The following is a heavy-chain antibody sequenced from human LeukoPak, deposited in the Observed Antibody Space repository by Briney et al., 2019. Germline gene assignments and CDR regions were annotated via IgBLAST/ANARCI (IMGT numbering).Heavy chain of an antibody. Sequence: PGGSLRLSCAASGFTFSSYGMHWVRQAPGKGLEWVAVISYDGSNKYYADSVKGRFTISRDNSKNTLYLQMNSLRAEDTAVYYCAKAFYDFWSRGRYGMDVWGQGTTVTVSS. V-gene: IGHV3-30*18. CDR1: GFTFSSYG. CDR2: ISYDGSNK. D-gene: IGHD3-3*01. J-gene: IGHJ6*02. CDR3: AKAFYDFWSRGRYGMDV.